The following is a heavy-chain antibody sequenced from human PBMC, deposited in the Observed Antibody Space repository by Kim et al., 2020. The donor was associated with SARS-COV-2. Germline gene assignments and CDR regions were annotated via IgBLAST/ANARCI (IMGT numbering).Heavy chain of an antibody. V-gene: IGHV3-48*02. CDR1: GFTFSSYS. CDR3: ARRDRGLGDYGMDV. D-gene: IGHD3-22*01. CDR2: ISSSSSTI. Sequence: GGSLRLSCAASGFTFSSYSMNWVRQAPGKGLEGVSYISSSSSTIYYADSVKGRFTISRDNAKNSLYLQMNSLRDEDTAVYYCARRDRGLGDYGMDVWGQGTTVTVSS. J-gene: IGHJ6*02.